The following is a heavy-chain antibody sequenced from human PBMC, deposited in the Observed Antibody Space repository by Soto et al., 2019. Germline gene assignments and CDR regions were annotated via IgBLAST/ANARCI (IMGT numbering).Heavy chain of an antibody. Sequence: QVQLVQSGAEVKRPGASVKVSCKTSGYTFIGYYVHWVRQAPGQGPEWMGWINPNSGVTNYAQKFHGRVTVTRDKSSATAYMELKRLRSDDTAVYYCARDSHYDVLTGYSKNAFDIWGQGTMVTVSS. CDR2: INPNSGVT. J-gene: IGHJ3*02. D-gene: IGHD3-9*01. V-gene: IGHV1-2*02. CDR1: GYTFIGYY. CDR3: ARDSHYDVLTGYSKNAFDI.